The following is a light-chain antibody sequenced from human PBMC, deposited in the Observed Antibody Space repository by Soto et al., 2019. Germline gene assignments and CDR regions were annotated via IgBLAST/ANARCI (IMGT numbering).Light chain of an antibody. CDR1: QNINTW. Sequence: DIQMTQSPSTLSASVGDRVTITCRASQNINTWWAWYQQLPGKAPKLLISKASSLESGVPARFSGSRSGTEFTLTISSLQPDDLRTYYCQQYNDYSRSFGHGTKVEIK. V-gene: IGKV1-5*03. J-gene: IGKJ1*01. CDR3: QQYNDYSRS. CDR2: KAS.